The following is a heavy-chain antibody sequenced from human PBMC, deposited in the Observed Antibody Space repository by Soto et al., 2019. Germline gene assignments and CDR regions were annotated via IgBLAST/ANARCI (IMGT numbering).Heavy chain of an antibody. CDR2: IYYSGST. D-gene: IGHD3-3*01. J-gene: IGHJ5*02. Sequence: SETLSLTCTVSGGSISSYYWSWIRQPPGKGLEWIGYIYYSGSTNYNPSLKSRVTISVDTSKNQFSLKLSSVTAADTAVYYCARAPPEGYYDFWSGPTTRFDPWGQGTLVTVS. V-gene: IGHV4-59*01. CDR1: GGSISSYY. CDR3: ARAPPEGYYDFWSGPTTRFDP.